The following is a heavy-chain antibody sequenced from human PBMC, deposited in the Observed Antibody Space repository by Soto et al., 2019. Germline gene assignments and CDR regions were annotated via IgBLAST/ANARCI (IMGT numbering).Heavy chain of an antibody. CDR3: ARARTVQGYCSGGSCYSNYYYYYMDV. D-gene: IGHD2-15*01. CDR2: INYSGST. J-gene: IGHJ6*03. Sequence: SETLSLTCAVYGGSFSGYYWSWIRQPPGKGLEWIGEINYSGSTNYNPSLKSRVTISVDTSKNQFSLKLSSVTAADTAVYYCARARTVQGYCSGGSCYSNYYYYYMDVWGKGTTVTVSS. V-gene: IGHV4-34*01. CDR1: GGSFSGYY.